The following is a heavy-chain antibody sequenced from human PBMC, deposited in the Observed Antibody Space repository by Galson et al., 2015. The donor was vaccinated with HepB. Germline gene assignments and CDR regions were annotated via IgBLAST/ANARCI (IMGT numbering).Heavy chain of an antibody. V-gene: IGHV3-23*01. CDR1: GFTFSTTD. Sequence: SLRLSCAASGFTFSTTDMSWVRQAPGKGLEWVSTITERGDVTYYGDSVRGRFTISRDNSRNTLYLQMNSLTAEDTAVYYCVKNSGIFGNWGQGALVPVSS. CDR3: VKNSGIFGN. J-gene: IGHJ4*02. D-gene: IGHD2/OR15-2a*01. CDR2: ITERGDVT.